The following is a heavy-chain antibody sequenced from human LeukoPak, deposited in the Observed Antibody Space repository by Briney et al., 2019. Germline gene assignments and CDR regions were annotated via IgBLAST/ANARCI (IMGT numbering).Heavy chain of an antibody. Sequence: PGGSLRLSCAASGFTFSSYGMTWVRQAPGKGLEWVAFIRYDGSNKYYADSVKGRFTISRDNSKNTLYLQMNSLRAEDTAVYYCAKDVFPGGYGDYYFDYWGQGTLVTVSS. V-gene: IGHV3-30*02. CDR3: AKDVFPGGYGDYYFDY. J-gene: IGHJ4*02. D-gene: IGHD4-17*01. CDR1: GFTFSSYG. CDR2: IRYDGSNK.